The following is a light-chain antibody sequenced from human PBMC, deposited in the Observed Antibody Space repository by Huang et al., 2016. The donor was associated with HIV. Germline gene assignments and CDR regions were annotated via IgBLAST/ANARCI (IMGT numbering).Light chain of an antibody. V-gene: IGKV4-1*01. CDR2: WAS. J-gene: IGKJ4*01. Sequence: DIVMTQSPDSLAVSLGERATINCKSSQSVLYNSNNKNYLTWYQQKPGPPPKLLIYWASTRESGVPDRFSGSGSGTDFTLTISSLQAEDVAVYYCQQYYSTPLTFGGGTKVEI. CDR1: QSVLYNSNNKNY. CDR3: QQYYSTPLT.